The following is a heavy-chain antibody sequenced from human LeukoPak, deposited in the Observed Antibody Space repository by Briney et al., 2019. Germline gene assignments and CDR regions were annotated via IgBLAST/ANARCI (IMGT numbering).Heavy chain of an antibody. J-gene: IGHJ1*01. CDR2: VSASGGST. Sequence: PGGSLRLSCAASAFTFSTYAMSWVRQAPGKGLEWVSAVSASGGSTYYADSVKGRFTISRDNSKNTLYLQINSLRAEDTAVYYCARRIAGSDTGGYSQEWGQGTLATVSS. CDR3: ARRIAGSDTGGYSQE. CDR1: AFTFSTYA. V-gene: IGHV3-23*01. D-gene: IGHD6-13*01.